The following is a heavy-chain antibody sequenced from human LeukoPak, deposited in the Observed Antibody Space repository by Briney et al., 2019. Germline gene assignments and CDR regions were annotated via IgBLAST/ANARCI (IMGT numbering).Heavy chain of an antibody. D-gene: IGHD3-10*01. CDR3: ARGFGHP. CDR1: GGSISGYY. J-gene: IGHJ5*02. Sequence: SETLSLTCTVSGGSISGYYWSWFRQPAGKGLEWIGRVYTSGTTNYNPSLKSQVTMSIDTSKNQFSLKLTSVTAADTAVHYCARGFGHPWGQGTLVTVSS. V-gene: IGHV4-4*07. CDR2: VYTSGTT.